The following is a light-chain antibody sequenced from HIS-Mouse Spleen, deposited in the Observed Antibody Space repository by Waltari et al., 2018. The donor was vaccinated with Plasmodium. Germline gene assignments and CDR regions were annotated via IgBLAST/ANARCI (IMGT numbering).Light chain of an antibody. CDR1: QSISSY. Sequence: DIQMTQSPSSLSASVGDRVTITCRASQSISSYLNWYQQKPGKAPKLVIYAASSLQSGVPSKFSGSGIGTDCTLTISSLQPEDFATYYCQQNYNTWTFGQGTKVEIK. CDR2: AAS. J-gene: IGKJ1*01. CDR3: QQNYNTWT. V-gene: IGKV1-39*01.